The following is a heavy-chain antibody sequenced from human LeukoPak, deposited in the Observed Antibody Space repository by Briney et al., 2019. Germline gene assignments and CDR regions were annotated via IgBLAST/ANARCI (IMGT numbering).Heavy chain of an antibody. J-gene: IGHJ5*02. Sequence: SETLSHTCTVSGGSISSYYWSWIRQPPGKGLEWIGYIYYSGSTNYNPSLKSRVTISVDTSKNQFSLKLSSVTAADTAVYYCARARLTGYNINRFGPWGQGTLVTVSS. D-gene: IGHD3-9*01. CDR2: IYYSGST. CDR3: ARARLTGYNINRFGP. CDR1: GGSISSYY. V-gene: IGHV4-59*01.